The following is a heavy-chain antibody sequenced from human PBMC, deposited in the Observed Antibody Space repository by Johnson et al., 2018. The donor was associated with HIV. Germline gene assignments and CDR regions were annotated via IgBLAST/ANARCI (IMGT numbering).Heavy chain of an antibody. D-gene: IGHD1-26*01. Sequence: QVQLVESGGGVVQPGRSLRLACAASAFTFSNYAMHWVRQAPGKGLEWVAVISYDGSNKYYADSVKGRLTISRDNSKNTLYLEMNSLRAEDTALYYCACLVGTTGRNDGFDIWGQGTMVTVSS. J-gene: IGHJ3*02. V-gene: IGHV3-30*03. CDR2: ISYDGSNK. CDR3: ACLVGTTGRNDGFDI. CDR1: AFTFSNYA.